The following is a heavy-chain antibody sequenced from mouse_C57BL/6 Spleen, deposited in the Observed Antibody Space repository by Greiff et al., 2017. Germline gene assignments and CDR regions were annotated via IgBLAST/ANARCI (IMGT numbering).Heavy chain of an antibody. CDR1: GFTFSSYA. V-gene: IGHV5-9-1*02. Sequence: EVQRVESGEGLVKPGGSLKLSCAASGFTFSSYAMSWVRQTPEKRLEWVAYISSGGDYIYYADTVKGRFTISRDNARNTLYLQMSSLKSEDTAMYYCTRDREGTGTIDYWGKGTTLTVSS. CDR2: ISSGGDYI. D-gene: IGHD4-1*01. J-gene: IGHJ2*01. CDR3: TRDREGTGTIDY.